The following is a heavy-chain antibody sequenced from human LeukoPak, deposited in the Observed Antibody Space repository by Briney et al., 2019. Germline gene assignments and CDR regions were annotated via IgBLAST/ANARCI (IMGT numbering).Heavy chain of an antibody. CDR3: ARGRYCSADICSGGDAFDI. J-gene: IGHJ3*02. V-gene: IGHV4-4*07. CDR1: GGSISTYY. D-gene: IGHD2-15*01. Sequence: SETLSLTCTVSGGSISTYYWSWIRQPAGKGLEWIGRIYPRGSTNYNPSLKSRVTMSVDTSKNQFSLKLTSVTAADTAVYYRARGRYCSADICSGGDAFDIWGQGTMVSVSS. CDR2: IYPRGST.